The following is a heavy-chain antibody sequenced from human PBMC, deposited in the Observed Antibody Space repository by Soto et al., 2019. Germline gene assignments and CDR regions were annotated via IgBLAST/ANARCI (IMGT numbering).Heavy chain of an antibody. CDR3: ASAPGADSSSTNWYFDL. D-gene: IGHD6-6*01. CDR2: IKQDGSEK. CDR1: GFTFSSYW. V-gene: IGHV3-7*01. Sequence: EVQLVESGGGLVQPGGSLRLSCAASGFTFSSYWMSWVRQAPGKGLEWVANIKQDGSEKYYVDSVKGRFTISRDNAKNSLYLQMNSLRAEDTAVYYCASAPGADSSSTNWYFDLWGRGTLVTVSS. J-gene: IGHJ2*01.